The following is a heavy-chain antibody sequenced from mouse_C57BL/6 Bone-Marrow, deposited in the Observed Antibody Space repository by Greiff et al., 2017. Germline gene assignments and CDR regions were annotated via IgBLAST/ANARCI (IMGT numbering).Heavy chain of an antibody. J-gene: IGHJ1*03. V-gene: IGHV5-17*01. CDR3: ARRSNWERDWYFDV. D-gene: IGHD4-1*02. CDR2: ISSGSSTI. CDR1: GFTFSDYG. Sequence: EVKLVESGGGLVKPGGSLKLSCAASGFTFSDYGMHWVRQAPEKGLEWVAYISSGSSTIYYADTVKGRFTISRDNAKNTLFLQMTSLRSEDTAMYYCARRSNWERDWYFDVWGTGTTVTVSS.